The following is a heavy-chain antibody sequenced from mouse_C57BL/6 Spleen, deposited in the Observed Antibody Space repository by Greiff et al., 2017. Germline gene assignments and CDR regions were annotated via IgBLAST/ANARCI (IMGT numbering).Heavy chain of an antibody. CDR2: IYPGDGDT. V-gene: IGHV1-82*01. J-gene: IGHJ4*01. D-gene: IGHD1-1*01. CDR1: GYAFSSSW. CDR3: AREGGTTVVAHYYAMDY. Sequence: QVQLQQSGPELVKPGASVQISCKASGYAFSSSWMNWVKQRPGKGLEWIGRIYPGDGDTNYNGKFKGKATLTADKSSSTAYMQLSSLTSEDSAVYFCAREGGTTVVAHYYAMDYWGQGTSVTVSS.